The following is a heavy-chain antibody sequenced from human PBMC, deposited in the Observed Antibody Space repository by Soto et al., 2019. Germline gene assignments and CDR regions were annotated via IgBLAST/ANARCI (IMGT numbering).Heavy chain of an antibody. CDR1: GFSLTTGRMG. CDR2: FFSDVER. J-gene: IGHJ6*02. V-gene: IGHV2-26*03. D-gene: IGHD6-6*01. CDR3: ARVTDEPSSHYYGLDA. Sequence: SGPTLVNPTETLTLTCNISGFSLTTGRMGVSWIRQAPGKALEWLANFFSDVERSYSPSLQRRLTLSSESSGTQVILSMTDMGPVEAATYFRARVTDEPSSHYYGLDAWGQGTTVTVSS.